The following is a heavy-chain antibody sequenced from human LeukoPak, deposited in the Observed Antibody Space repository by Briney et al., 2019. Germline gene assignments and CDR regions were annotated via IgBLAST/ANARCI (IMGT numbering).Heavy chain of an antibody. J-gene: IGHJ1*01. D-gene: IGHD3-16*02. V-gene: IGHV3-21*01. Sequence: PGGSLRLSCAASGFTFSSYNMNWLRQAPGKGLEWVSSISHGSGSIYYADSVKGRFAISRDNAKNSLYLQMNSLRAEDTAVYYCARGFQGELSLKTFQHWGQGTLVTVSS. CDR3: ARGFQGELSLKTFQH. CDR1: GFTFSSYN. CDR2: ISHGSGSI.